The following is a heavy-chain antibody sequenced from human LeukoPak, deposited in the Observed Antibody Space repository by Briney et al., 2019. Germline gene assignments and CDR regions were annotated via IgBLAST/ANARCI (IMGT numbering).Heavy chain of an antibody. Sequence: SVKVSCKASGGTFSSYAISWVRQAPGQGLEWMGGIIPIFGTANYAQKFQGRVTITADESTSTAYMELSSLKSEDTAVYYCARDPYGDYREGWFDPWGQGTLVTVSS. CDR2: IIPIFGTA. CDR3: ARDPYGDYREGWFDP. CDR1: GGTFSSYA. D-gene: IGHD4-17*01. V-gene: IGHV1-69*13. J-gene: IGHJ5*02.